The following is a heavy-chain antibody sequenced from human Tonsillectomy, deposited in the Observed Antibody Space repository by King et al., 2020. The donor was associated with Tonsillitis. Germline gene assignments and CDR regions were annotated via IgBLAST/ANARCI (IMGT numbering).Heavy chain of an antibody. D-gene: IGHD3-22*01. J-gene: IGHJ3*02. CDR3: AIPYDYDSSGHHDVRNAFDI. CDR1: GYSFTSYW. CDR2: IYPGDSDT. Sequence: QLVQSGAEVKKPGESLKISCKGSGYSFTSYWIGWVRQMPGKGLEWMGIIYPGDSDTRYSPSFQGQVTISADKSISTAYLQWSSLKASDTAMYYCAIPYDYDSSGHHDVRNAFDIWGQGTMVTVSS. V-gene: IGHV5-51*01.